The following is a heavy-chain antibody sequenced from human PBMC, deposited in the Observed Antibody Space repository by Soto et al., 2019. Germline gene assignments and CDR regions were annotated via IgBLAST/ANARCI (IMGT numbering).Heavy chain of an antibody. V-gene: IGHV4-30-4*01. Sequence: SETLSLTCTVSGGSISSGDYYWSWIRQPPGKGLEWIGYIYYSGSTYYNPSLKSRVTISVDTSKNQFSLKLSSVTAADTAVYYCARHDYGDYGWFDPWGQGTLVTVSS. CDR3: ARHDYGDYGWFDP. J-gene: IGHJ5*02. CDR1: GGSISSGDYY. CDR2: IYYSGST. D-gene: IGHD4-17*01.